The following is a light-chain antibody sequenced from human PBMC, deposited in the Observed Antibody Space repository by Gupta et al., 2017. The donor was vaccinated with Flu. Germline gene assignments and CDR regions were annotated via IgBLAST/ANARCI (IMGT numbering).Light chain of an antibody. Sequence: QSALTQPASVSGSPGQSVTISCTGTTSDVGGYNHVSWYQQHPGKAPKLIIYEVSDRHSGVSNRFSGSKSGNTASLTISGLQAEDEADYYCSSYTNSNTWVFGGGTKLTVL. CDR3: SSYTNSNTWV. J-gene: IGLJ3*02. CDR1: TSDVGGYNH. V-gene: IGLV2-14*01. CDR2: EVS.